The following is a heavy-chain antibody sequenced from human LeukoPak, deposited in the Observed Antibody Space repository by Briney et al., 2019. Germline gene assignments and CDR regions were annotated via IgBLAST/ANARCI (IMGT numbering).Heavy chain of an antibody. V-gene: IGHV3-48*01. CDR1: GFTFSSYS. Sequence: GGSLRLSCAASGFTFSSYSMKWVRQAPGKGLEWVSYISSSSSTIYYADSVKGRFTISRDNAKNSLYMPMNSLRAEDTAVYSCARGLARRYNWNDVYYYYYMDVWGKGTAVTVSS. CDR2: ISSSSSTI. J-gene: IGHJ6*03. CDR3: ARGLARRYNWNDVYYYYYMDV. D-gene: IGHD1-20*01.